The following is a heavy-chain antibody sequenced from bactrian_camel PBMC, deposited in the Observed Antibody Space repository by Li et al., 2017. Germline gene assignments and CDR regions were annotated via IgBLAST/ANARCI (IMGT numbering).Heavy chain of an antibody. V-gene: IGHV3S53*01. J-gene: IGHJ4*01. CDR2: INSITGTT. CDR3: AAGPWYTDEYKY. D-gene: IGHD6*01. CDR1: GDTYRTKC. Sequence: HVQLVESGGGSVQAGGSLRLSCAASGDTYRTKCMAWFRLAPGKLREKVARINSITGTTDYSHTAKGRFSISHDSVKNTVYLQMISLESEDTALYYCAAGPWYTDEYKYWARGPRSPSP.